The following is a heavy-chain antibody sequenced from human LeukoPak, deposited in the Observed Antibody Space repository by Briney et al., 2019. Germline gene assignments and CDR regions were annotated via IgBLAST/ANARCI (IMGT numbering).Heavy chain of an antibody. D-gene: IGHD3-10*01. J-gene: IGHJ4*02. CDR2: IYSGGTT. CDR3: AKTGGPWD. Sequence: GGSLRLSCAASGFTVSNNLLTWVRQAPGKGLEWVSVIYSGGTTYYADSVKGRFTISRDTSRNTLYLQMNSLRAEDTAVYYCAKTGGPWDWGQGTLVIVSS. CDR1: GFTVSNNL. V-gene: IGHV3-53*01.